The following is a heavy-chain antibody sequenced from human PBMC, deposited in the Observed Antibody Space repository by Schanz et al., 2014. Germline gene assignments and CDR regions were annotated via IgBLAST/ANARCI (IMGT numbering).Heavy chain of an antibody. V-gene: IGHV1-8*01. D-gene: IGHD6-13*01. Sequence: QVQLIQSGAEVKKPGASVKVSCTASGYTFTSYDINWVRQAPGQGLEWLGWMNPNSGNPGFAQKFRGSVTMTRNTSMSTAYMDVSSLRSEDTAVYYCASSGAGYSSSWDFDYWGQGTLVTVSS. J-gene: IGHJ4*02. CDR1: GYTFTSYD. CDR2: MNPNSGNP. CDR3: ASSGAGYSSSWDFDY.